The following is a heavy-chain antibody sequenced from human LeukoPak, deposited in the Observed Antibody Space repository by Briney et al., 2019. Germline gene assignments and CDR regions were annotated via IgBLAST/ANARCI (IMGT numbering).Heavy chain of an antibody. Sequence: GGSLRLSCAASGFTFDDCGMSWVRQAPGKGLEWVSGINWNGGSTGYADSVKGRFTISRDNAKNSLYLQMNSLRAEDTALYYCARDFLAAATYYFDYWGQGTLVTVSS. D-gene: IGHD6-13*01. J-gene: IGHJ4*02. V-gene: IGHV3-20*04. CDR1: GFTFDDCG. CDR3: ARDFLAAATYYFDY. CDR2: INWNGGST.